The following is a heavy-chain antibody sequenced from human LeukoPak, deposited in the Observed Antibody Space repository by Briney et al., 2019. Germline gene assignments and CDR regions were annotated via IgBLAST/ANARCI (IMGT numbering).Heavy chain of an antibody. J-gene: IGHJ5*02. CDR3: ARQLYDFWSGYYHQGNWFDP. Sequence: GGSLRLSCAASGFTFSDYYMSWIRRAPGKGLEWVSYISSSGSTIYYADSVKGRFTIPRDNAKNSLYLQMNSLRAEDTAVYYCARQLYDFWSGYYHQGNWFDPWGQGTLVTVSS. D-gene: IGHD3-3*01. CDR2: ISSSGSTI. V-gene: IGHV3-11*01. CDR1: GFTFSDYY.